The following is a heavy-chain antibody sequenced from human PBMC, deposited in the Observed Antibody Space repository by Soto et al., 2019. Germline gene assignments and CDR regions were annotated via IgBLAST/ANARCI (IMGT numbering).Heavy chain of an antibody. Sequence: QVQLVESGGGVVQPGRSLRLSCAASGFTFSSYGMHWVRQAPGKGLEWVAVISYDGSNKYYADSVKGRFTISRDNSKNTLYLQMNILRAEYTAVYYCAVSSCDYWGQGTLVTVSS. V-gene: IGHV3-30*03. CDR2: ISYDGSNK. J-gene: IGHJ4*02. CDR1: GFTFSSYG. CDR3: AVSSCDY.